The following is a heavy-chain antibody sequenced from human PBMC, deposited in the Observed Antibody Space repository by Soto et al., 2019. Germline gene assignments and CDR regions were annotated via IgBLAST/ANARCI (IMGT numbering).Heavy chain of an antibody. D-gene: IGHD2-21*02. CDR3: AKRAVTSIFAYFDY. Sequence: EVHLVESGGGLVQPGRSLRLSCAASGFTFDDYAMHWVRQVPGKGLEWGSGISWNSGNIGYAESVKGRFTISSDSANNTLYLQMNSLKAEDTVLYYCAKRAVTSIFAYFDYWGQGSLVPVSS. V-gene: IGHV3-9*01. CDR2: ISWNSGNI. CDR1: GFTFDDYA. J-gene: IGHJ4*02.